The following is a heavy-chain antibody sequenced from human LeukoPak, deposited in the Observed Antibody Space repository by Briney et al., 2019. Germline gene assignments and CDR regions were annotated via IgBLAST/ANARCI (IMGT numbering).Heavy chain of an antibody. CDR3: ARDISARCMDV. CDR1: GFTFSDYY. Sequence: GGSLRLSCAASGFTFSDYYMSWIRQAPGKGLEWVSYISSSSSYTNYADPVKGRFTISRDNAKNSLYLQMNSLRAEDTAVYYCARDISARCMDVWGKGTMVTVSS. CDR2: ISSSSSYT. J-gene: IGHJ6*04. V-gene: IGHV3-11*06. D-gene: IGHD6-25*01.